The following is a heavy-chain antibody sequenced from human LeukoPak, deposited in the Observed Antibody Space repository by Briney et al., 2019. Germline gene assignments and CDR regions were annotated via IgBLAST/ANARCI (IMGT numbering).Heavy chain of an antibody. V-gene: IGHV1-18*01. CDR2: ISAYIGNT. J-gene: IGHJ4*02. D-gene: IGHD2-2*01. Sequence: GASVKVSCKTSGYIFTTYGISWVRQAPGQGLERMGWISAYIGNTNYAQKLQGRVTMTTDTSTNTAYMELRSLTSDDTAVYYCARAWDCSSTTCYVYFDYWGQGSLVTVSS. CDR3: ARAWDCSSTTCYVYFDY. CDR1: GYIFTTYG.